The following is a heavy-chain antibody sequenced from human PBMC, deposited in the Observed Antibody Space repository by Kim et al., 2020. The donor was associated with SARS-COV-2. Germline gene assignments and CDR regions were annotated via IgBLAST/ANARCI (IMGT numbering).Heavy chain of an antibody. J-gene: IGHJ5*02. D-gene: IGHD2-15*01. Sequence: SETLSLTCAVYGGSFSGYYWSWIRQPPGKGLEWIGEINHSGSTNYNPSLKSRVTISVDTSKNQFSLKLSSVTAADTAVYYCARALGYRYCSGGSCYSSLGWFDPWGQGTLVTVSS. CDR2: INHSGST. CDR1: GGSFSGYY. V-gene: IGHV4-34*01. CDR3: ARALGYRYCSGGSCYSSLGWFDP.